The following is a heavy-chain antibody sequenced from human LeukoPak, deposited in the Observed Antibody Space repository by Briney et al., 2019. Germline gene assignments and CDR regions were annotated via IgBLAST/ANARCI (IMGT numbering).Heavy chain of an antibody. D-gene: IGHD2-2*01. V-gene: IGHV1-46*01. CDR3: ATEVPVVPAATVDYYYMDV. CDR2: INPSGGST. Sequence: ASVKVSCKASGYTFTSYYMHWVRQAPGQGLEWMGIINPSGGSTSYAQKFQGRVTMTRDTSTSTVYMELSSLRSEDTAVYYCATEVPVVPAATVDYYYMDVWGKGTTVTVSS. J-gene: IGHJ6*03. CDR1: GYTFTSYY.